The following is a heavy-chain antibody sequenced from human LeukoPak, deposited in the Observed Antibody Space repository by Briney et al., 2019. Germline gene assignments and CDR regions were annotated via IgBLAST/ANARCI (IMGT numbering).Heavy chain of an antibody. Sequence: GGSLRLSCAASGFTFSSYEMNWVRQAPGKGLEWVSYISSGGSSIYYADSVKGRFTISRDNAKNSLYLQMSSLRAEDTAVYYCARDSDLDYWGQGTLVTVSS. CDR2: ISSGGSSI. CDR1: GFTFSSYE. J-gene: IGHJ4*02. CDR3: ARDSDLDY. V-gene: IGHV3-48*03.